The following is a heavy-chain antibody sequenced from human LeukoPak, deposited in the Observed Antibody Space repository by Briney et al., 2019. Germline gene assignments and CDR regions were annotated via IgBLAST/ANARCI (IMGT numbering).Heavy chain of an antibody. V-gene: IGHV3-30*03. Sequence: GRSLRLSCAASGFTFSSYGMHWVRQAPGKGLEWVAVISYDGRNKYYADSVKGRFTISRDNSKNTLYLQMNSLRAEDTAVYYCARVRVTGYSNFAYWGQGTLVTVSS. CDR3: ARVRVTGYSNFAY. CDR2: ISYDGRNK. D-gene: IGHD3-9*01. J-gene: IGHJ4*02. CDR1: GFTFSSYG.